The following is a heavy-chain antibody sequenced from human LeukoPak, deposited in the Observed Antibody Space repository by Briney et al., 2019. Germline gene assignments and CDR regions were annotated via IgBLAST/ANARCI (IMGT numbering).Heavy chain of an antibody. D-gene: IGHD4-11*01. CDR1: GFAFSSYA. CDR2: ITGSGAGT. J-gene: IGHJ4*02. V-gene: IGHV3-23*01. Sequence: GGSLRLSCAASGFAFSSYAMTWVRQAPGKGLEWVSSITGSGAGTSYADSVKGRFTVSRDNSKNTLYLQMNSLRAEDTAVYYCAKDDPNDYKPWIYWGQGTLVTVSS. CDR3: AKDDPNDYKPWIY.